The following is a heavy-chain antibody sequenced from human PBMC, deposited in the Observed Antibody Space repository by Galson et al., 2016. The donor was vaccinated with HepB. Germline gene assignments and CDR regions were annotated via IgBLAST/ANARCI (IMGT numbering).Heavy chain of an antibody. V-gene: IGHV5-51*01. D-gene: IGHD4-17*01. CDR2: ISPGDSKP. CDR3: ARTYGDNNIWYFDL. CDR1: GYSFSDYW. Sequence: QSGAEVKKPGESLKISCKGSGYSFSDYWIGWVRQMPGKGLEWMGIISPGDSKPRYSPSFQGQVTISTDKSINTAYLQLSSLKASDTAMYYCARTYGDNNIWYFDLWGRGTLVTVSS. J-gene: IGHJ2*01.